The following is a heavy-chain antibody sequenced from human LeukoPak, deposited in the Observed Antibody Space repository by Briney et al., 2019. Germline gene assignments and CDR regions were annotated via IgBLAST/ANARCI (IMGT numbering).Heavy chain of an antibody. J-gene: IGHJ5*02. CDR2: ISAYNGNT. CDR1: GYTFTGYY. D-gene: IGHD6-13*01. V-gene: IGHV1-18*04. Sequence: ASVKVSCKASGYTFTGYYMHWVRQAPGQGLEWMGWISAYNGNTNYAQKLQGRVTMTTDTSTSTAYMELRSLRSDDTAVYYCARDASGIAAAVRFTTSWFDPWGQGTLVTVSS. CDR3: ARDASGIAAAVRFTTSWFDP.